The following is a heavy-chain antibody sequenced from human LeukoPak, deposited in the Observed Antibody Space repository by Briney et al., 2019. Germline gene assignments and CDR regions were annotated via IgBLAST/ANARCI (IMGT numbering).Heavy chain of an antibody. CDR1: GYTFTGYY. CDR3: ARSFYSNYGDYYYYGMDV. V-gene: IGHV1-2*04. J-gene: IGHJ6*02. D-gene: IGHD4-11*01. Sequence: GASVKVSCKASGYTFTGYYMHWVRQAPGQGLEWMGWINPNSGGTSYAQKFQGWVTMTRDTSISTAYMELSRLRSDDTAVYYCARSFYSNYGDYYYYGMDVWGQGTTVTVSS. CDR2: INPNSGGT.